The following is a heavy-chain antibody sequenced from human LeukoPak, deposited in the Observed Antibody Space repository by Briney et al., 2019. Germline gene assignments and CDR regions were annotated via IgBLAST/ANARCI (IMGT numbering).Heavy chain of an antibody. CDR3: AKSHHVTAIDY. D-gene: IGHD2-21*02. V-gene: IGHV3-23*01. CDR1: GFTFGPIG. J-gene: IGHJ4*02. CDR2: ISGSGGST. Sequence: GGSLRPSCAAPGFTFGPIGMTGAPRAPGKGLEWVSAISGSGGSTYYAGSVKGRFTISRDNSKNTLYLQMNSLRADDTAVYYCAKSHHVTAIDYWGQGTLVTVSS.